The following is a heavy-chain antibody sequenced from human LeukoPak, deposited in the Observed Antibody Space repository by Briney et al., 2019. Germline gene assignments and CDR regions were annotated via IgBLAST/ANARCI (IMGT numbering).Heavy chain of an antibody. CDR2: IKQDGSEK. CDR1: GFTFSGYW. CDR3: AIYGSNPTYFDY. V-gene: IGHV3-7*01. J-gene: IGHJ4*02. Sequence: GGSLRLSCGGSGFTFSGYWMSWVRQAPGRGLEWVANIKQDGSEKYYVDSVEGRFTISRDNAKSSLSLQMNSLRAEDTAVYYCAIYGSNPTYFDYWGQGTLVTVSS. D-gene: IGHD4-23*01.